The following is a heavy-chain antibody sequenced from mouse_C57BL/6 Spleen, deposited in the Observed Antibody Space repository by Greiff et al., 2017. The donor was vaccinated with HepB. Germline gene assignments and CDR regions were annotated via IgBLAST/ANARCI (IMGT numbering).Heavy chain of an antibody. V-gene: IGHV5-17*01. Sequence: VQLKESGGGLVKPGGSLKLSCAASGFTFSDYGMHWVRQAPEKGLEWVAYISSGISTIYYADTVKGRFTIARDKAKNTLFLQITSLRSEDTAKYYCARKGRRSYYAMDYWGQGTSVTVSS. CDR2: ISSGISTI. J-gene: IGHJ4*01. CDR3: ARKGRRSYYAMDY. CDR1: GFTFSDYG.